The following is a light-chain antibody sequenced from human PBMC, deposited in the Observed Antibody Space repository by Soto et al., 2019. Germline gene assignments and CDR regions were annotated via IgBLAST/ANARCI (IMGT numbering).Light chain of an antibody. CDR2: DVS. V-gene: IGLV2-14*03. CDR1: SSDVGGYDF. CDR3: SSYTSSTNVV. Sequence: QSALTQPASVSGSPGQSITISCTGTSSDVGGYDFVSWYQHHPGKAPKLMIYDVSYRPSGVSDRFSGSRSGNTASLTISGLQAEDEADYYCSSYTSSTNVVFGGGTQLTVL. J-gene: IGLJ2*01.